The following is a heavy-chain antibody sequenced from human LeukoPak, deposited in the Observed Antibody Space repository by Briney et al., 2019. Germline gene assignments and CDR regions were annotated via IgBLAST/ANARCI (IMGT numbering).Heavy chain of an antibody. Sequence: GGSLRLSCAASGFTLSSYWMHWVRHAPGKGLVWVSRINNDGRTTSDADSVKGRFTISRDNAKNTLYLQMNSLRAEDTAVYYCARETYYGSDYYFDYWGQGTLVTVSS. V-gene: IGHV3-74*01. CDR2: INNDGRTT. CDR1: GFTLSSYW. J-gene: IGHJ4*02. D-gene: IGHD3-10*01. CDR3: ARETYYGSDYYFDY.